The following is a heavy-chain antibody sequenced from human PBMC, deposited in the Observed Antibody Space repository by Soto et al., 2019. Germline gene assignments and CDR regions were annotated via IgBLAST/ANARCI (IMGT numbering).Heavy chain of an antibody. J-gene: IGHJ4*02. CDR1: GFTFSNDL. V-gene: IGHV3-15*01. D-gene: IGHD5-18*01. CDR2: IKTVTDGGTT. CDR3: MTNAHIYGRGQ. Sequence: GGSLRLSCAASGFTFSNDLMNWVRQAPGKGLEWVARIKTVTDGGTTDYAAPVKGRFFISRDDSKNTLYLQMNSLKTEDTAVYYCMTNAHIYGRGQWGQGTLMTVYS.